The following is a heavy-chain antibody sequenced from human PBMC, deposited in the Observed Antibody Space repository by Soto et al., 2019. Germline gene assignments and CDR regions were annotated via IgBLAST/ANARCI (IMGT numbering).Heavy chain of an antibody. CDR1: GFSLSTSGVG. CDR2: IYWDDVQ. Sequence: QITLRESGPTLVKPTQTLTLTCTISGFSLSTSGVGVGWIRQPPGKSLEWLALIYWDDVQRYSPSLKTRLTITKDTSRRQVVLTLTKLDPVDPATYYCGHSPGSGCTCCLFYYWGQGSLVSVSS. J-gene: IGHJ4*02. V-gene: IGHV2-5*02. D-gene: IGHD2-15*01. CDR3: GHSPGSGCTCCLFYY.